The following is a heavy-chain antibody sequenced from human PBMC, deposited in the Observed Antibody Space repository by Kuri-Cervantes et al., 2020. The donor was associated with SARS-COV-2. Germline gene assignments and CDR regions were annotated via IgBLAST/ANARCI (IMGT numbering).Heavy chain of an antibody. CDR2: INHSGST. Sequence: SETLSLTCIVSGASISNHYWTWIRQPPGKGLEWIGEINHSGSTNYNPSLKSRVTISVDTSKNQFSLKLSSVTAADTAVYYCARVRGSHYYYYYMDVWGKGTTVTVSS. J-gene: IGHJ6*03. CDR3: ARVRGSHYYYYYMDV. D-gene: IGHD6-13*01. CDR1: GASISNHY. V-gene: IGHV4-34*01.